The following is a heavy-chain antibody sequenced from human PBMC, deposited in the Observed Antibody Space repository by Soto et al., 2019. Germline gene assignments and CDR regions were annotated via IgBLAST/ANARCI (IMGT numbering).Heavy chain of an antibody. CDR2: MNPDSGNT. CDR3: ARGGRWIQLWFCVTRYGMDV. D-gene: IGHD5-18*01. V-gene: IGHV1-8*01. CDR1: GYTFTSYD. J-gene: IGHJ6*02. Sequence: ASVKVSCKASGYTFTSYDINWVRQATGQGLEWMGWMNPDSGNTGYAQKFQGRVTMTRNTSISTAYMELSSLRSEDTAVYYCARGGRWIQLWFCVTRYGMDVWGQGTTVTVSS.